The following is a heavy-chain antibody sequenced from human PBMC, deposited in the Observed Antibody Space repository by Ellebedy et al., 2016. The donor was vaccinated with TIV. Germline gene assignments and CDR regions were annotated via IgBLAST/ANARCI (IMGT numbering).Heavy chain of an antibody. Sequence: GESLKISXAASGFTFSNYWMHWVRQAPGKGLEWVSAISGSGGSTYYADSVKGRFTISRDNSKNTLYLQMNSLRAEDTAVYYCAKEVITMVRGANHFDYWGQGTLVTVSS. J-gene: IGHJ4*02. CDR1: GFTFSNYW. V-gene: IGHV3-23*01. D-gene: IGHD3-10*01. CDR3: AKEVITMVRGANHFDY. CDR2: ISGSGGST.